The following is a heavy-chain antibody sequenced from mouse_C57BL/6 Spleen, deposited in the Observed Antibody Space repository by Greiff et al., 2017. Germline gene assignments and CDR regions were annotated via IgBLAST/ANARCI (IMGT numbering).Heavy chain of an antibody. Sequence: VKLQESGAELVRPGTSVKVSCKASGYAFTNYLIEWVKQRPGQGLEWIGVINPGSGGTNYNEKFKGKATLTADKSSSTAYMQLSSLTSEDSAVYFCARSITTVVPFAYWGQGTLVTVSA. CDR3: ARSITTVVPFAY. CDR1: GYAFTNYL. J-gene: IGHJ3*01. V-gene: IGHV1-54*01. CDR2: INPGSGGT. D-gene: IGHD1-1*01.